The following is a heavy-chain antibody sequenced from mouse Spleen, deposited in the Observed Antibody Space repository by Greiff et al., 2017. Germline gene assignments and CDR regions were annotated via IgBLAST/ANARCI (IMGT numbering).Heavy chain of an antibody. V-gene: IGHV1-72*01. CDR3: ARVPLDYAMDY. Sequence: QVQLKQPGAELVKPGASVKLSCKASGYTFTSYWMHWVKQRPGRGLEWIGRIDPNSGGTKYNEKFKSKATLTVDKPSSTAYMQLSSLTSEDSAVYYCARVPLDYAMDYWGQGTSVTVSS. CDR2: IDPNSGGT. CDR1: GYTFTSYW. J-gene: IGHJ4*01.